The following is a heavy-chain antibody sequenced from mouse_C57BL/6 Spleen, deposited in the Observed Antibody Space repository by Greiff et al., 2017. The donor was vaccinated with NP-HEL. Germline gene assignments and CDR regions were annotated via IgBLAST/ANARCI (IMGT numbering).Heavy chain of an antibody. V-gene: IGHV5-4*01. CDR2: ISDGGSYT. D-gene: IGHD1-1*01. Sequence: EVQRVESGGGLVKPGGSLKLSCAASGFTFSSYAMSWVRQTPEKRLEWVATISDGGSYTYYPDNVKGRFTISRDNAKNNLYLQMSHLKSEDTAMYYCARDLDGSDYWGQGTTLTVSS. CDR3: ARDLDGSDY. J-gene: IGHJ2*01. CDR1: GFTFSSYA.